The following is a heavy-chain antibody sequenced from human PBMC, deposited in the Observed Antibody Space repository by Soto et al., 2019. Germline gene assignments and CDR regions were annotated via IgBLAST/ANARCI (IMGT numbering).Heavy chain of an antibody. Sequence: GGSLRLSCAASGFTFSSYGMYWVRQAPGKGREWVAVISYDGSNKYYADSVKGRFTISRDNSKNTLYLQMNSLRAEDTAVYYCAKDPYYDFWSGYYADYYYGMDVWGQGTTVTVSS. CDR2: ISYDGSNK. CDR1: GFTFSSYG. V-gene: IGHV3-30*18. D-gene: IGHD3-3*01. CDR3: AKDPYYDFWSGYYADYYYGMDV. J-gene: IGHJ6*02.